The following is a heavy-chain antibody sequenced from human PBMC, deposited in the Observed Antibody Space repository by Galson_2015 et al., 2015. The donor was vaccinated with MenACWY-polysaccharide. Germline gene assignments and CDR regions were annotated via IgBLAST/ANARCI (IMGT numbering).Heavy chain of an antibody. CDR1: GFTFTSYA. CDR3: AKDSTDFWSVAGRLDH. Sequence: SLRLSCAASGFTFTSYAMSWVRQAPGKGLEWVSAIRSSGANTHYADSVKGRFTISRDNSKNTLYLQMNSLRAEDTAVYYCAKDSTDFWSVAGRLDHWGQGTLVTVSS. V-gene: IGHV3-23*01. D-gene: IGHD3-3*01. CDR2: IRSSGANT. J-gene: IGHJ5*02.